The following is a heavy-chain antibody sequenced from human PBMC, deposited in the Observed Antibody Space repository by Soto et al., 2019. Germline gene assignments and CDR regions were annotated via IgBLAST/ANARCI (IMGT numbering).Heavy chain of an antibody. CDR3: ARETESIAARQGHSLGYYYYYMDV. J-gene: IGHJ6*03. D-gene: IGHD6-6*01. CDR1: GGSFSGYY. CDR2: INHSGST. V-gene: IGHV4-34*01. Sequence: SETLSLTCAVYGGSFSGYYWSWIRQPPGKGLEWIGEINHSGSTNYNPSLKSRVTRSVDTSKNQFSRKLSSVTAADTAVYYCARETESIAARQGHSLGYYYYYMDVWGKGTTVTVSS.